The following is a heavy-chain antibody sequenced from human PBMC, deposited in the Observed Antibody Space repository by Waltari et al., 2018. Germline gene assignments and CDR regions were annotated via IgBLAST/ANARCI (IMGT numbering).Heavy chain of an antibody. V-gene: IGHV4-39*07. Sequence: QLQLQESGPGLVKPSETLSLTCTVSGGSISSSSYYWGWIRQPPGKGLEWIGSIYYSGSTYYNPSLKSRVTISVDTSKNQFSLKLSSVTAADTAVYYCVAVLVVPGGWSGMDVWGQGTTVTVSS. CDR1: GGSISSSSYY. CDR2: IYYSGST. D-gene: IGHD2-8*02. CDR3: VAVLVVPGGWSGMDV. J-gene: IGHJ6*02.